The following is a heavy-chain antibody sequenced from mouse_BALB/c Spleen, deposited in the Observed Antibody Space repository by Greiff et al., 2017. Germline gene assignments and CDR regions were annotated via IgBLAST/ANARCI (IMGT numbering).Heavy chain of an antibody. CDR1: GFNIKDTY. J-gene: IGHJ4*01. Sequence: DVQLVESGAELVKPGASVKLSCTASGFNIKDTYMHWVKQRPEQGLEWIGRIDPANGNTKYDPKFQGKATITADTSSNTAYLQLSSLTSEDTAVYYCASVVGGYAMDYWGQGTSVTVSS. V-gene: IGHV14-3*02. CDR2: IDPANGNT. CDR3: ASVVGGYAMDY.